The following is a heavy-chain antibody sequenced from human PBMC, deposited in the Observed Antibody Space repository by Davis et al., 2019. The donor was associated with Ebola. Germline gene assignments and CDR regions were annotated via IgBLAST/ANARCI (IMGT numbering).Heavy chain of an antibody. D-gene: IGHD3-9*01. CDR2: IYYSGST. CDR3: ARVLGYYDILTGYYSGVDWFDP. J-gene: IGHJ5*02. CDR1: GGSISSYY. Sequence: MPSETLSLTCTVSGGSISSYYWSWIRQPPGKGLEWIGYIYYSGSTNYNPSLKSRVTISVDTSKNQFSLKLSSVTAADTAVYYCARVLGYYDILTGYYSGVDWFDPWGQGTLVTVSS. V-gene: IGHV4-59*12.